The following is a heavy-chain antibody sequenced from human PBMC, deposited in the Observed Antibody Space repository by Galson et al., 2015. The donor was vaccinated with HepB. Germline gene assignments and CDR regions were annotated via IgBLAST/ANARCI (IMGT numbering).Heavy chain of an antibody. Sequence: SLRLSCAASGFTFSSYSMNWVRQAPGKGLEWVSYISSSSSTIYYADSVKGRFTISRDNAKNSLYLQMNSLRAEDTAVYYCARARSVDFWSGYYHRDGLDYWGQGTLVTVSS. J-gene: IGHJ4*02. CDR1: GFTFSSYS. CDR3: ARARSVDFWSGYYHRDGLDY. CDR2: ISSSSSTI. D-gene: IGHD3-3*01. V-gene: IGHV3-48*01.